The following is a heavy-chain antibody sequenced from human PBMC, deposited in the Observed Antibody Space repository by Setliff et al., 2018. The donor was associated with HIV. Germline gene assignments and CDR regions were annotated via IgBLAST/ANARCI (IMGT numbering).Heavy chain of an antibody. V-gene: IGHV4-34*01. Sequence: SETLSLTCAVFGGSFTDYYWIWIRQPPGKGLEWIGEINHSGSTHYNPSLKSRFIISVDTSKNQFSLKLSSVTAADTAVYYCARQPRWLQFPRYFDYWGQGTLVTVSS. CDR1: GGSFTDYY. CDR2: INHSGST. CDR3: ARQPRWLQFPRYFDY. D-gene: IGHD5-12*01. J-gene: IGHJ4*02.